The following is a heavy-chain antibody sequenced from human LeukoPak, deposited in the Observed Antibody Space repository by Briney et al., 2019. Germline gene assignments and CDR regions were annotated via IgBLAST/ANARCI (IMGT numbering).Heavy chain of an antibody. CDR3: ARLEFSLWYVFDH. CDR1: SXSMSYYY. Sequence: PSETLSLTCTVSSXSMSYYYWSWIRQPPGKGLEWLGYMHDTGSANYNPSLKSRVSISVDPSKNQFSLRLTSVTAADTAVYFCARLEFSLWYVFDHWGRGTLVTVSS. V-gene: IGHV4-59*12. CDR2: MHDTGSA. J-gene: IGHJ4*02. D-gene: IGHD6-13*01.